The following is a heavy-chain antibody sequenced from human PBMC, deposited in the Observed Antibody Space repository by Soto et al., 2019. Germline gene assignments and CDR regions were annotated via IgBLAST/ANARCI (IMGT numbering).Heavy chain of an antibody. V-gene: IGHV1-69*01. J-gene: IGHJ6*02. CDR2: IIPISGTA. CDR3: ARSQGSSTSLEIYYYYYYGMDV. D-gene: IGHD2-2*01. CDR1: GGTFSSYC. Sequence: QVQLVQSGAEVKKPGSSVKVSCKASGGTFSSYCISWVRQAPGQGLEWMGGIIPISGTANYAQKFQGRVTITADESTSTAYMELSSLRPEDTAVYYCARSQGSSTSLEIYYYYYYGMDVWGQGTTVTVSS.